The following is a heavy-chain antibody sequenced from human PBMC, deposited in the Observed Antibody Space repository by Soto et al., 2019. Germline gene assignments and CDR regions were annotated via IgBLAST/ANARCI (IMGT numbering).Heavy chain of an antibody. CDR1: GYTFTSYY. V-gene: IGHV1-46*03. D-gene: IGHD5-18*01. J-gene: IGHJ6*02. CDR2: INPSGGST. Sequence: ASLKVSCKASGYTFTSYYMHWVRQAPGQGLEWMGIINPSGGSTSYAQKFQGRVTMTRDTSTSTVYMELSSLRSEDTAVYYCARGVGGYSYGNYYYYYGMDVWGQGTTVTVYS. CDR3: ARGVGGYSYGNYYYYYGMDV.